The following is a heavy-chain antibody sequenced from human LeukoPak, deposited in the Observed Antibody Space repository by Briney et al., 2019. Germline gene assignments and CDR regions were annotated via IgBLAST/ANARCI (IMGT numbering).Heavy chain of an antibody. V-gene: IGHV3-30*02. CDR1: GFTFSSYG. D-gene: IGHD1-26*01. CDR3: AKAKDPVGAMDFDY. Sequence: GGSLRLSCAASGFTFSSYGMHWVRQAPGKGLEWVAFVRYDGSNKYYADSVKGRFTISRDNSKNTLYLQMNSLRAEDTAVYYCAKAKDPVGAMDFDYWGQGTLVTVYS. J-gene: IGHJ4*02. CDR2: VRYDGSNK.